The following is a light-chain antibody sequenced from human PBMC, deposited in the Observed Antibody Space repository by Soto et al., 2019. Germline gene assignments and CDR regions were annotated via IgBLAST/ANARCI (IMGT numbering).Light chain of an antibody. Sequence: QSALTQPPSVSGAPGQRVTISCTGSSSNIGAGYDVHWYQQLPGTAPKLLIYGNSNRPSGVPDRFSGSKSGSSASLAITGRQAEDEADYYSQSYDSSLSGFVFGTGTKVTVL. CDR2: GNS. J-gene: IGLJ1*01. CDR1: SSNIGAGYD. V-gene: IGLV1-40*01. CDR3: QSYDSSLSGFV.